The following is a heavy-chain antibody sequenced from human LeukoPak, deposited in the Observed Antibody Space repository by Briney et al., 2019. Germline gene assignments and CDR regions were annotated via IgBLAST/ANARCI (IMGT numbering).Heavy chain of an antibody. CDR1: GYTFTTYA. D-gene: IGHD2-2*01. CDR3: ARVQGYCSVTSCYPHY. CDR2: INTNTGNP. Sequence: GASVRVSCKASGYTFTTYALNWVRQAPGQGLEWMGWINTNTGNPTYAQGFTGRFVFSLDTSVNTAYLQISSLKAEDTAMYYCARVQGYCSVTSCYPHYWGQGTLVAVSS. J-gene: IGHJ4*02. V-gene: IGHV7-4-1*02.